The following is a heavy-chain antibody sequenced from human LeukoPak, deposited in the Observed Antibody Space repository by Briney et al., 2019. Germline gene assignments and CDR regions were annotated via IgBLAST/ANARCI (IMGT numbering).Heavy chain of an antibody. J-gene: IGHJ2*01. CDR1: GGSISSSSYY. Sequence: SETLSLTCTVSGGSISSSSYYWGWIRQPPGKGLEWIGYIYYSGSTYYNPSLKSRVTISVDTSKNQFSLKLSSVTAADTAVYYCARRPHYDILTGRNWYFDLWGRGTLVTVSS. D-gene: IGHD3-9*01. CDR2: IYYSGST. CDR3: ARRPHYDILTGRNWYFDL. V-gene: IGHV4-39*07.